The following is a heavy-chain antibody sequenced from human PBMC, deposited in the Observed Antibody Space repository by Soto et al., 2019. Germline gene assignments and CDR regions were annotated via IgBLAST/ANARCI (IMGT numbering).Heavy chain of an antibody. CDR3: ALKRENYYGIDY. Sequence: GGSLRLSCAASGFPFSNYEMNWVRQAPGKGLEWVSIISSSGSTIYYADSVKGRFTISRDNAKNSLYLQMNSLRAEDTALYYCALKRENYYGIDYWGQGTLVTVSS. CDR2: ISSSGSTI. CDR1: GFPFSNYE. V-gene: IGHV3-48*03. D-gene: IGHD3-10*01. J-gene: IGHJ4*02.